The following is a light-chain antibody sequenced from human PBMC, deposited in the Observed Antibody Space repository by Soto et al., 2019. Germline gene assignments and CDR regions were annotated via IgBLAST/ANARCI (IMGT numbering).Light chain of an antibody. J-gene: IGKJ5*01. CDR3: QQYNNWPPLIT. Sequence: EIVMTQSPATLSVSPGERATLSCRASQSVSSNLAWYQQKPGHAPRLLIYGASTMATGIPARFSGSGSGTELTLTISSLQSEDFAVYYCQQYNNWPPLITFGQGTRLEIK. CDR2: GAS. CDR1: QSVSSN. V-gene: IGKV3-15*01.